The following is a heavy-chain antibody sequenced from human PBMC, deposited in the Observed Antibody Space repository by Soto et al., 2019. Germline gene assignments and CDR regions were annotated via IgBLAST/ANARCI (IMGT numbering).Heavy chain of an antibody. CDR2: FIPIVGEA. V-gene: IGHV1-69*10. CDR3: ATGRRYSSGWPKKPDFDY. J-gene: IGHJ4*02. CDR1: GGTFRRHA. D-gene: IGHD6-19*01. Sequence: ASVKVSCKASGGTFRRHAFSWVRRAPGQGLEWMGGFIPIVGEAIYAQKFQGRVTMTEDTSTDTAYMELSSLRSEDTAVYYCATGRRYSSGWPKKPDFDYWGQGTLVTVSS.